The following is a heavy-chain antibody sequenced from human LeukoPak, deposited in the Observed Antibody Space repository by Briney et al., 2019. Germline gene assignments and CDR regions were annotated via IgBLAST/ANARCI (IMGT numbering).Heavy chain of an antibody. V-gene: IGHV3-21*01. CDR1: GFSFDDYG. CDR2: ISSTGNDI. J-gene: IGHJ4*02. Sequence: PGGSLRLSCAASGFSFDDYGMSWVRQAPGKGLEWVSYISSTGNDIYYIDSVKGRFTISRDNAKSSLFLQVNSLRAEDTSVYYCVRDQGGAVSYWGQGTLVTVSS. CDR3: VRDQGGAVSY. D-gene: IGHD3-16*01.